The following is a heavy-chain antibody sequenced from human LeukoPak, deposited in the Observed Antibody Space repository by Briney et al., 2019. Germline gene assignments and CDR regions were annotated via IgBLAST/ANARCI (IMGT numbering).Heavy chain of an antibody. CDR3: ARADYDFWSRYYYMDV. J-gene: IGHJ6*03. CDR2: ISSSSSTI. V-gene: IGHV3-48*01. D-gene: IGHD3-3*01. CDR1: GFTFSNAW. Sequence: GGSLRLSCAASGFTFSNAWMNWVRQAPGKGLEWVSYISSSSSTIYYADSVKGRFTISRDNAKNSLYLQMNSLRAEDTAVYYCARADYDFWSRYYYMDVWGKGTTVTVSS.